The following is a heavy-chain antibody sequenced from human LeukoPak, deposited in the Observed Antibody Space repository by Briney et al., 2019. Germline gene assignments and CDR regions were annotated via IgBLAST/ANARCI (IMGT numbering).Heavy chain of an antibody. V-gene: IGHV4-34*01. CDR2: INHSGST. D-gene: IGHD3-10*01. CDR1: GGSFSGYY. CDR3: AGGSVVREANYYYYMDV. Sequence: SETLSLTCAVYGGSFSGYYWSWIRQPPGKGLEWIGEINHSGSTNYNPSLKSRVTISVDTSKNQFSLRLRSVTAADTAVYYCAGGSVVREANYYYYMDVWGKGTTVTVSS. J-gene: IGHJ6*03.